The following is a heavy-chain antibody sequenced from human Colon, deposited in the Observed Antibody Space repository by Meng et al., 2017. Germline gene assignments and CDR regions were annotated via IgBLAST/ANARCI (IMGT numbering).Heavy chain of an antibody. CDR3: ARDLAGSHRGGYFDF. D-gene: IGHD3-10*01. CDR2: INPNSGNT. Sequence: QVQLVQSGAEVKKPGSSVRVSCKASGGIFSSYAISWVRQAPGQGLEWMGWINPNSGNTGYAQKFQGRVTLTRNTSISTAYMEVSSLRSEDTSVYYCARDLAGSHRGGYFDFWGQGTLVTVSS. J-gene: IGHJ4*02. CDR1: GGIFSSYA. V-gene: IGHV1-8*03.